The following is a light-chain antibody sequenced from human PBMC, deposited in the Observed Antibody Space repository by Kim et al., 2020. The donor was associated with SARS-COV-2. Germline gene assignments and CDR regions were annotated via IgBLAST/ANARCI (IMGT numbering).Light chain of an antibody. CDR2: SNN. Sequence: GQRVTISCSGSSTNIVSNTVNWYQQLPGTAPKLLIYSNNQRPSGVPDRFSGSKSGTSASLAISGRQSEDEADYYCAAWDDSLNGWVFGGGTKLTVL. J-gene: IGLJ3*02. CDR1: STNIVSNT. V-gene: IGLV1-44*01. CDR3: AAWDDSLNGWV.